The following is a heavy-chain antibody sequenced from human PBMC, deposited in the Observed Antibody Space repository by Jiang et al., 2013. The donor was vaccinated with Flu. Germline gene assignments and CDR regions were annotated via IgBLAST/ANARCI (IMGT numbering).Heavy chain of an antibody. J-gene: IGHJ4*02. Sequence: VQLVESGGGLVKPGGSLRLSCAASGFTFSDYYMSWIRQAPGKGLEWVSYISSSGSTIYYADSVKGRFTISRDDAKNSLYLQMNSLRAEDTAVYYCARDRSSSRVEGWDVSQWSIAARRGRDYWGRGNPGHRLL. V-gene: IGHV3-11*01. CDR1: GFTFSDYY. D-gene: IGHD6-6*01. CDR2: ISSSGSTI. CDR3: ARDRSSSRVEGWDVSQWSIAARRGRDY.